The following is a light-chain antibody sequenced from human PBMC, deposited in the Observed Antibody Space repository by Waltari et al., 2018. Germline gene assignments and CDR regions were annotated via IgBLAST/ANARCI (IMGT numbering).Light chain of an antibody. CDR1: QGLLYSSMNNHY. V-gene: IGKV4-1*01. CDR3: QQYYSTPRT. CDR2: WAS. Sequence: DIVMTQSPDSLAVSLGERATIDCKSSQGLLYSSMNNHYLAWYQKTPGQPPKLLIYWASSRESGVPARFSASGSGTDFTLTISSLQAEDVAVYYCQQYYSTPRTFGQGTKVEIK. J-gene: IGKJ1*01.